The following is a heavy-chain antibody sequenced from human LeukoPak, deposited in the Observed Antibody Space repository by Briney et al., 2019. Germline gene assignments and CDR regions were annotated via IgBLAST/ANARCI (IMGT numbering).Heavy chain of an antibody. D-gene: IGHD1-26*01. CDR1: GFTFSSYA. J-gene: IGHJ6*03. Sequence: PGGSLRLSCAASGFTFSSYAMSWVRQAPGRGLGWVSAISGSGGSTYYADSVKGRFTISRDNPKNTLYLQMNSLRAEDTAVYYCAKDSAWDRAYYYSYYMDVWGKGTTVTVSS. CDR3: AKDSAWDRAYYYSYYMDV. V-gene: IGHV3-23*01. CDR2: ISGSGGST.